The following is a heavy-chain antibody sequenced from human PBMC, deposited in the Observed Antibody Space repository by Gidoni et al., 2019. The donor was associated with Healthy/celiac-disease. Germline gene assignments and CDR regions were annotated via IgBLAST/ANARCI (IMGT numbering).Heavy chain of an antibody. V-gene: IGHV4-59*01. CDR1: GGSISSYY. CDR3: ARSKFRVVVPAATGYNWFDP. D-gene: IGHD2-2*01. Sequence: QVQLQESGPGLVKPSETLSLTCTVSGGSISSYYWSWIRQPPGKGLEWIGYIYYSGSTNYNPSLKSRVTISVDTSKNQFSLKLSSVTAADTAVYYCARSKFRVVVPAATGYNWFDPWGQGTLVTVSS. J-gene: IGHJ5*02. CDR2: IYYSGST.